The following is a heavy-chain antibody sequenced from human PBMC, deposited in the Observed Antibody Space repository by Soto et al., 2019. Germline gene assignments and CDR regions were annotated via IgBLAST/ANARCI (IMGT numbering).Heavy chain of an antibody. CDR2: IIPIFGTA. D-gene: IGHD2-21*02. CDR1: GGTFSSYA. J-gene: IGHJ6*02. CDR3: AALGGGHYRTDYYYGMDV. Sequence: QVQLVQSGAEVKKPGSSVKVSCKASGGTFSSYAISWVRQAPGQGLEWMGGIIPIFGTANYAQKFQGRVTINADESTSTAYMELSSLRSEDTAVYYCAALGGGHYRTDYYYGMDVWGQGTTVTVSS. V-gene: IGHV1-69*01.